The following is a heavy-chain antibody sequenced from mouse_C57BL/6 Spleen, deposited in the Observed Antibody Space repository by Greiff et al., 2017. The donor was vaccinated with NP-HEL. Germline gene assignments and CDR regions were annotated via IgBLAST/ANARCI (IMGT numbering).Heavy chain of an antibody. CDR2: INPSSGYT. V-gene: IGHV1-4*01. J-gene: IGHJ3*01. CDR3: ASYYSNLGFAY. Sequence: VQLQQSGAELARPGASVEMSCKASGYTFTSYTMHWVKQRPGQGLEWIGYINPSSGYTKYNQKFKDKATLTADKSSSTAYMQLSSLTSEDSAVYYCASYYSNLGFAYWGQGTLVTVSA. CDR1: GYTFTSYT. D-gene: IGHD2-5*01.